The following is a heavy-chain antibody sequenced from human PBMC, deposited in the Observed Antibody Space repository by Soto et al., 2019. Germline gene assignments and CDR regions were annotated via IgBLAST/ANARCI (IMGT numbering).Heavy chain of an antibody. CDR3: ARGPEYHVGGAQYQFYCMAA. V-gene: IGHV1-8*01. CDR1: GYTFTSHD. Sequence: QVQLVQSGAEVKKPGASVRVSCKASGYTFTSHDINWVRQATGQGLEWMGWMNPNSGDTGYAQKFQGRVTMTRDTSISTAYMELSNLRSDDTAVYFCARGPEYHVGGAQYQFYCMAAWGEGTTVTVSS. D-gene: IGHD2-21*01. CDR2: MNPNSGDT. J-gene: IGHJ6*03.